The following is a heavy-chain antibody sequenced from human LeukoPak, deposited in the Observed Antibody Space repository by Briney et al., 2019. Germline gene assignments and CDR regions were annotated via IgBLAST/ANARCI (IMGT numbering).Heavy chain of an antibody. CDR3: ARPNHSSSSLDY. CDR2: IYYSGST. D-gene: IGHD6-6*01. V-gene: IGHV4-39*02. Sequence: SETLSLTCTVSGGSISSSSYYWGWIRQPPGKGLEWIGSIYYSGSTYYNPSLKSRVTISVDTSKNHFSLKLSSVTAADTAVYYCARPNHSSSSLDYWGQGTLVTVSS. J-gene: IGHJ4*02. CDR1: GGSISSSSYY.